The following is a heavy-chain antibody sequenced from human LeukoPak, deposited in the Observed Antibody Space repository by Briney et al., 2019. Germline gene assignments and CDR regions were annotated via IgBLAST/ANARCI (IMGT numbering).Heavy chain of an antibody. CDR3: ASGRIQLHGY. Sequence: PSETLSLTCAVYGGSFSGYYWSWVRQPPGKGLEWIGEINHSGSTNYNPSLKSRVTISVDTSKNQFSLKLSSVTAADTAVYYCASGRIQLHGYWGQGTLVTVSS. V-gene: IGHV4-34*01. CDR2: INHSGST. D-gene: IGHD5-18*01. CDR1: GGSFSGYY. J-gene: IGHJ4*02.